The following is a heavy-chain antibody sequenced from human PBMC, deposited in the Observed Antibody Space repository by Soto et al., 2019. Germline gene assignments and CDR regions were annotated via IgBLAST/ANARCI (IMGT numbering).Heavy chain of an antibody. Sequence: SETLSLTCTVSGGSVSSYHWTWIRQSPGKGLEFIGYIYYNGSTDYNPSLKSRLTVSVSTSKRQFSLRLTSVTAADTAVYYCAREFFWRSSSSPTYYYYLDVWGKGTTVTVSS. CDR1: GGSVSSYH. CDR3: AREFFWRSSSSPTYYYYLDV. CDR2: IYYNGST. J-gene: IGHJ6*03. V-gene: IGHV4-59*02. D-gene: IGHD6-6*01.